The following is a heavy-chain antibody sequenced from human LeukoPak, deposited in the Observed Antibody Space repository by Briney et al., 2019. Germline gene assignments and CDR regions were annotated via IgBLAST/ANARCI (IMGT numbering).Heavy chain of an antibody. CDR3: ARRGYFSSSCSLDY. Sequence: ASVKVSCKASGYTFANYYMHWVRQAPEEGLEWMGIINPNGAGASYAQKFQGRVTLTRDTSTSTVYKDLSSLRSEDTAVYYCARRGYFSSSCSLDYWGQGTLVTVSS. V-gene: IGHV1-46*01. D-gene: IGHD2-2*01. CDR2: INPNGAGA. J-gene: IGHJ4*02. CDR1: GYTFANYY.